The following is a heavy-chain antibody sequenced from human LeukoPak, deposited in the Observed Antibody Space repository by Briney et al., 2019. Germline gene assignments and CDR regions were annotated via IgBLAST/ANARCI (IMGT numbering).Heavy chain of an antibody. Sequence: GGSLRLSCAASGFTFSSYGMHWVRQAPGKGLEWVAFIRYDGSNKYYADSVKGRFTISRDNSKNTLYLQMNSLRAEDTAVYYCARGVLGWSVPAGGVWFYYMDVWGKGTTVTISS. CDR1: GFTFSSYG. V-gene: IGHV3-30*02. CDR2: IRYDGSNK. D-gene: IGHD2-8*02. CDR3: ARGVLGWSVPAGGVWFYYMDV. J-gene: IGHJ6*03.